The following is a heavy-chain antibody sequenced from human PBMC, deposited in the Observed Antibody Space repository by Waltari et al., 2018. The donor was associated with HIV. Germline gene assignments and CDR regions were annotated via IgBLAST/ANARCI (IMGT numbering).Heavy chain of an antibody. CDR3: ARDVVTAAAGFDY. V-gene: IGHV3-7*01. CDR2: IKQDGGGK. CDR1: GFTFSSYW. Sequence: EVQLVESGGGLVQRGGSLRLSCAASGFTFSSYWLTWVRQAPGKGLEGVANIKQDGGGKYYVGAVRGRFTISRDNAKNALYLQMNSLRVEDTAVYYCARDVVTAAAGFDYWGQGTLVTVSS. J-gene: IGHJ4*02. D-gene: IGHD6-13*01.